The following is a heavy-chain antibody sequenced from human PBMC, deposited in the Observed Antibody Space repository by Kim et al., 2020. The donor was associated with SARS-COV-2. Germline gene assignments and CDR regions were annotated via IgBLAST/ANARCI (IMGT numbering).Heavy chain of an antibody. J-gene: IGHJ4*02. CDR3: ARVSSPARRQLCSFDY. D-gene: IGHD1-1*01. Sequence: KFQGRVTMTRDTSISTAYMELSRLRSDDTAVYYCARVSSPARRQLCSFDYWGQGTLVTVSS. V-gene: IGHV1-2*02.